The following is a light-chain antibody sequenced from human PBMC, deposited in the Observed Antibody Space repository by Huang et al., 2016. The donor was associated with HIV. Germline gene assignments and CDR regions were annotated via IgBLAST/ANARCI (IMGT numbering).Light chain of an antibody. Sequence: DIQMTQSPSSLSASVGDRVTITCRASQSISRYLNWYQQKTGNAPKLLIYAASSLQSGVPSRFSGSGSGTDFTLTISSLQPEDFATYYCQQSYSTLFTFGPGTKVDIK. V-gene: IGKV1-39*01. CDR1: QSISRY. CDR2: AAS. J-gene: IGKJ3*01. CDR3: QQSYSTLFT.